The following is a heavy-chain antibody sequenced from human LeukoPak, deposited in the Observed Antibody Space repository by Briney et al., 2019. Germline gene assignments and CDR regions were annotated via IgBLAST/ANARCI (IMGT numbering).Heavy chain of an antibody. CDR2: VYYGRSP. CDR1: GDSISRSTYY. Sequence: SETLSLTCTVSGDSISRSTYYWAWIRQPPGKGLEWIGSVYYGRSPYFNPSLESRATISVDTSKNHFPLKMSSVTAADTAVYYCARSSGTGTFSYWGQGTLVSVSS. CDR3: ARSSGTGTFSY. D-gene: IGHD6-25*01. V-gene: IGHV4-39*02. J-gene: IGHJ4*02.